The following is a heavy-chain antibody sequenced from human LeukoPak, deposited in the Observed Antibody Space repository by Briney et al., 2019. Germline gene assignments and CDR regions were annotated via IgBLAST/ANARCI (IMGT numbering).Heavy chain of an antibody. CDR1: GFTFSRYG. CDR3: ARRPSGWPSDY. J-gene: IGHJ4*02. CDR2: VHDGSNN. D-gene: IGHD6-19*01. V-gene: IGHV3-30*12. Sequence: GGSLRLSCAASGFTFSRYGMHWVRQAPGKGLEWVAVVHDGSNNYYADSVKGRFTISRDNAKNSLYLQMNSLRAEDTAVYYCARRPSGWPSDYWGQGTLVTVSS.